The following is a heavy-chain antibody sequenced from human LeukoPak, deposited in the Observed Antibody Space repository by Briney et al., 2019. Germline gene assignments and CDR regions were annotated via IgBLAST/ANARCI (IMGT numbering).Heavy chain of an antibody. Sequence: ASVKVSCKASGYTFTDYYMHWVRQAPGQGLEWMGWINPNTGGTNYAQKFQGRVTMTRDTSISTPYMELSWLRSDDTAVYYCARVVTIFGVGGYKWIDPWGEGTLVTVSS. CDR3: ARVVTIFGVGGYKWIDP. J-gene: IGHJ5*02. CDR2: INPNTGGT. D-gene: IGHD3-3*01. V-gene: IGHV1-2*02. CDR1: GYTFTDYY.